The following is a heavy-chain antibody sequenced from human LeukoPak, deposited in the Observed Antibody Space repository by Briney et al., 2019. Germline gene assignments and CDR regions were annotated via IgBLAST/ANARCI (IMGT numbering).Heavy chain of an antibody. Sequence: SETLSLTCTVSGYSIAHGFFWAWIRQPPGGGLEWIGSLYHSGTTYYNTSLKSRISTSVDASKNQFSLKLRLVTAADTAVYYCARVEVPRDINDWYFDLWGRGTLVTVSS. CDR2: LYHSGTT. CDR1: GYSIAHGFF. J-gene: IGHJ2*01. D-gene: IGHD2-15*01. V-gene: IGHV4-38-2*02. CDR3: ARVEVPRDINDWYFDL.